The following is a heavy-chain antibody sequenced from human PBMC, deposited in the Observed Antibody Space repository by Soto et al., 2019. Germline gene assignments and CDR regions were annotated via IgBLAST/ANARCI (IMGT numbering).Heavy chain of an antibody. CDR3: AKGQEWLYNNWFDP. D-gene: IGHD3-3*01. J-gene: IGHJ5*02. CDR2: ISGSGGST. V-gene: IGHV3-23*01. CDR1: GFTFSSYA. Sequence: EVQLLESGGGLVQPGGSLRLSCAASGFTFSSYAMSWVRQAPGKGLEWVSAISGSGGSTYYADSVKGRFTSPRDNSKNTLYLQMNSLRAEDTAVYYCAKGQEWLYNNWFDPWGQGPLVTVSS.